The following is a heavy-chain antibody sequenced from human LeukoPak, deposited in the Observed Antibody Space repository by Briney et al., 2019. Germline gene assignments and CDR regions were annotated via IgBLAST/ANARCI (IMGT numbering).Heavy chain of an antibody. V-gene: IGHV4-59*08. CDR3: ARTQRDYVYFDY. CDR2: IYYSGST. D-gene: IGHD4-17*01. CDR1: GVSMREYY. Sequence: SETLSLTCTVSGVSMREYYWSWIRQPPGKGLEWIGYIYYSGSTNYNPSLKSRVTISVDTSKNQFSLKLSSVTAADTAVYYCARTQRDYVYFDYWGQGTLVSVSS. J-gene: IGHJ4*02.